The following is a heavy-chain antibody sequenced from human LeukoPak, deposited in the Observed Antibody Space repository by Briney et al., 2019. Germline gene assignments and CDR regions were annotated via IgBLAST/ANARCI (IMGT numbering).Heavy chain of an antibody. J-gene: IGHJ3*02. CDR3: VLDLFSSFAFDI. CDR2: INSDGSST. CDR1: GFTFSSYW. D-gene: IGHD3/OR15-3a*01. Sequence: PGGSLRLSCAASGFTFSSYWMHWVRQVPGKGLVWVSRINSDGSSTYYADSVKGRFTTSRDNAKNALHLQMNSLTAEDTAVYYCVLDLFSSFAFDIWGQGTMVTVSS. V-gene: IGHV3-74*01.